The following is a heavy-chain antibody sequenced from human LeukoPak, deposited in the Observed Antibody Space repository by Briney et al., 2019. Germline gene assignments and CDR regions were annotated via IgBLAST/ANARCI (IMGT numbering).Heavy chain of an antibody. Sequence: GESLMIXXXXXXXXXTXXCICWVLQMPGKGLEWMGIINPGDSDTRYSPSFQGQVTISVDKSISSAYLQWNSLKASDTAMYYCVRRGPPDYWGQGTLVTVSS. V-gene: IGHV5-51*01. D-gene: IGHD2-15*01. J-gene: IGHJ4*02. CDR3: VRRGPPDY. CDR1: XXXXTXXC. CDR2: INPGDSDT.